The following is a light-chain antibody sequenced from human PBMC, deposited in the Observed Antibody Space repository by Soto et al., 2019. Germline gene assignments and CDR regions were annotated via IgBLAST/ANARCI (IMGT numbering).Light chain of an antibody. CDR1: EDIRNS. V-gene: IGKV1-33*01. CDR2: DAS. Sequence: DIQMTQSPSSLSASVGDRGTITCQANEDIRNSLHWYQQKPGKAPNLLIYDASNVETGVPSRFSGSGFGTDFTFTISSLQPEDVATYYCQQYGDLPVTFGPGTKVDIK. J-gene: IGKJ3*01. CDR3: QQYGDLPVT.